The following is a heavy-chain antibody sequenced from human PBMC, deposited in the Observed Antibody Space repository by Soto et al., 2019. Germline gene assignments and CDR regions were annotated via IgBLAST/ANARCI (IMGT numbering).Heavy chain of an antibody. V-gene: IGHV4-30-4*01. Sequence: SETLSLTCTVSRDSTDTNDYYWTWIRQPPGKGLEWIGCISDSGATYYNPSLEGRLSMSFDTSENHFSLKVTSVAAADTAVYYCARGTYNFWAGSRYYFDFWGQGTPVTVSS. J-gene: IGHJ4*02. CDR1: RDSTDTNDYY. CDR3: ARGTYNFWAGSRYYFDF. D-gene: IGHD6-19*01. CDR2: ISDSGAT.